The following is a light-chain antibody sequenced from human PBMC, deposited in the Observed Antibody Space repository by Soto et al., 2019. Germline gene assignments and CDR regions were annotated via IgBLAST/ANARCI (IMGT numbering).Light chain of an antibody. CDR2: GAS. V-gene: IGKV3-20*01. J-gene: IGKJ4*01. CDR1: QGVSNSY. CDR3: QQYGSSSLT. Sequence: IELTQSPGTLSVSPGERVTLSCRASQGVSNSYLDWYQHRLGQAPRLLVYGASSKATGIPDRCSGRGSGTDFTVTISSLKPEDVAVYYCQQYGSSSLTFGGGTKVEIK.